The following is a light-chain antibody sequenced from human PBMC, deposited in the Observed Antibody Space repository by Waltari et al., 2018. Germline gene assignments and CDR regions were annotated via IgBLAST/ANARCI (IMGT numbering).Light chain of an antibody. CDR2: EVL. V-gene: IGLV2-23*02. J-gene: IGLJ3*02. CDR1: YTL. CDR3: CSYAGRNVWV. Sequence: YTLVSWHQPHPTKAPTLMVYEVLERPSGISNRFSVSKAGDTASLTISGLRAEDEADYCCCSYAGRNVWVFGGGTNLTVL.